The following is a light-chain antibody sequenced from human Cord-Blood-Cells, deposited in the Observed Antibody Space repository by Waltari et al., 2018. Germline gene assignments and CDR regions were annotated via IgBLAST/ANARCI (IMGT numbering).Light chain of an antibody. Sequence: SYVLTLPPSVSVAPGKTARTTWGGNKNRRKSMHWYQQKPGQAPVLVIYYDSDRPSGIPERFSGSNSGNTATLTISRVEAGDEADYYCQVWDSSSDHYVFGTGTKVTVL. CDR2: YDS. J-gene: IGLJ1*01. CDR1: KNRRKS. V-gene: IGLV3-21*04. CDR3: QVWDSSSDHYV.